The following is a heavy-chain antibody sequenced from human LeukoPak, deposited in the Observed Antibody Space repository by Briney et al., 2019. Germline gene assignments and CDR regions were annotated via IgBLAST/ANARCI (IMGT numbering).Heavy chain of an antibody. Sequence: GGSLRLSCAASGFTFSSYAMSWVRQAPGKGLEWVSAISGSAGRTYYADSVQGRFTISRDISKNTLYLQMNSLRAEDTAIYYCAKGTTVATIFDCWGQGTLVTVSS. CDR2: ISGSAGRT. V-gene: IGHV3-23*01. CDR1: GFTFSSYA. D-gene: IGHD5-24*01. J-gene: IGHJ4*02. CDR3: AKGTTVATIFDC.